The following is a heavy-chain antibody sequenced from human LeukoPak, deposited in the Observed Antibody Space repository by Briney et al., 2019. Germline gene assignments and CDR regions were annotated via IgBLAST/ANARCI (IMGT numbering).Heavy chain of an antibody. CDR2: IYYTGST. CDR3: ARGGVTIFQH. D-gene: IGHD3-10*01. J-gene: IGHJ1*01. V-gene: IGHV4-39*07. CDR1: GGSISSTSYY. Sequence: SETLSLTCTVSGGSISSTSYYWGWIRQPPGKGLEWIGTIYYTGSTYYNPSLKSRVTISIDTPKNQFSLKLSSVTAADTAVYYCARGGVTIFQHWGQGTLVTVSS.